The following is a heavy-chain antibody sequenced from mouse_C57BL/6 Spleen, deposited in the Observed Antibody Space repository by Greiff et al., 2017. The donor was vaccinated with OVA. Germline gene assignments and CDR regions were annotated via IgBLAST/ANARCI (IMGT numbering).Heavy chain of an antibody. V-gene: IGHV1-54*01. J-gene: IGHJ3*01. CDR2: INPGSGGT. D-gene: IGHD5-1-1*01. Sequence: QVQLQQSGAELVRPGTSVKVSCKASGYAFTNYLIEWVKQRPGQGLEWIGVINPGSGGTNYNEKFKGKATLTADKSSSTAYMQLSSLTSADSAVFFCARQYNGALFAYRGQGALGTVSA. CDR3: ARQYNGALFAY. CDR1: GYAFTNYL.